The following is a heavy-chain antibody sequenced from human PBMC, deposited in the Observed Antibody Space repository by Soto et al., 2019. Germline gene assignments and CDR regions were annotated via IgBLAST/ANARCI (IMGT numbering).Heavy chain of an antibody. Sequence: EGQLLESGGGLVQPGGSLRLSCAASGFTFTSYAMNWVRQAPGKGLEWVSAISGSGGSTYYADSVKGRFTMSRDNSKNNMYLQMNRLRAEDTAVYYCAKAPEYRGYDFRWGSCIDSWGKGTLVTVSS. CDR2: ISGSGGST. V-gene: IGHV3-23*01. D-gene: IGHD5-12*01. CDR1: GFTFTSYA. J-gene: IGHJ4*02. CDR3: AKAPEYRGYDFRWGSCIDS.